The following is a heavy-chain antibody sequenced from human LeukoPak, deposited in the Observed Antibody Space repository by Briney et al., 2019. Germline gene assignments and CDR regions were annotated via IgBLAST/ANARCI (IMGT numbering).Heavy chain of an antibody. V-gene: IGHV3-48*01. CDR3: ARGGRVTRLDY. J-gene: IGHJ4*02. Sequence: GGSLRLSCVASGFSFNDYSMNWVRQTPGKGLEWISYITSSSSSIYYADSVKGRFTISRDNAKNSLYLQMNSLRAEDTAVYYCARGGRVTRLDYWGQGTLVSVSS. CDR1: GFSFNDYS. CDR2: ITSSSSSI. D-gene: IGHD2-15*01.